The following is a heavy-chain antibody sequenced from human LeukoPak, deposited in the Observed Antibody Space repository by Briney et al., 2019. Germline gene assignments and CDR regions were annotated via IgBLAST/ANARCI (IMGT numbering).Heavy chain of an antibody. Sequence: PGGSLRLSCAASGFTFSSYAMHWVRQAPGKGLEWVAVISYDGSNKYYADSVKGRFTISRDNSKNTLYLQMNSLRAEDTAVYYCARQESSGYLDYWGQGTLVTVSS. D-gene: IGHD3-22*01. J-gene: IGHJ4*02. CDR2: ISYDGSNK. CDR1: GFTFSSYA. V-gene: IGHV3-30*04. CDR3: ARQESSGYLDY.